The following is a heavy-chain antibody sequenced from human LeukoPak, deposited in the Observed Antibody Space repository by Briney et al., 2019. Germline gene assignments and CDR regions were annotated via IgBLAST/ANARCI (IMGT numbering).Heavy chain of an antibody. CDR2: INHSGST. CDR1: GGSFSGYY. Sequence: SETLSLTCAVYGGSFSGYYWSWTRQPPGKGLEWIGEINHSGSTNYNPSLKSRVTISVDTSKNQFSLKLSSVTAADTAVYYCARLPSHSIVGATRVDYWGQGTLVTVSS. J-gene: IGHJ4*02. D-gene: IGHD1-26*01. V-gene: IGHV4-34*01. CDR3: ARLPSHSIVGATRVDY.